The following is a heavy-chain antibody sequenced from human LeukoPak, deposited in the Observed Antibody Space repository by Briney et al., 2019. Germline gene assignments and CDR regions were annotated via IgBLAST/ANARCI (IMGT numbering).Heavy chain of an antibody. D-gene: IGHD3-22*01. CDR3: AAGVYYYDSSGYIPGLDY. V-gene: IGHV4-59*01. J-gene: IGHJ4*02. CDR1: GGPISSYY. CDR2: IYYSGST. Sequence: SETLSLTCTVSGGPISSYYWSWIRQPPGKGLEWIGYIYYSGSTNYNPSLKSRVAISVDTSKNQFSLKLSSVTAADTAVYYCAAGVYYYDSSGYIPGLDYWGQGTLVTVSS.